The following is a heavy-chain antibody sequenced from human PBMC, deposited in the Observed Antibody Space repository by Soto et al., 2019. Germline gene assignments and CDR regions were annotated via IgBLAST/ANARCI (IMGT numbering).Heavy chain of an antibody. V-gene: IGHV4-4*07. CDR1: GGSISSYY. CDR3: ARGRMDHIAAERSGYYFDY. J-gene: IGHJ4*02. Sequence: QVQLQESGPGLVKPSETLSLTCTVSGGSISSYYWSWIRQPAGKGLEWIGRIYTSGSTNYNPSLKSRVTMSVDTSKNQFSLKLSSVTAADTAVYYCARGRMDHIAAERSGYYFDYWGQGTLVTVSS. CDR2: IYTSGST. D-gene: IGHD6-13*01.